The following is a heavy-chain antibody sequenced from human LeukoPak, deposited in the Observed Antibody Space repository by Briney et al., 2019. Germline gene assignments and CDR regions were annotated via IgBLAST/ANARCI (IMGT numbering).Heavy chain of an antibody. CDR2: ISTTSGTI. CDR1: GSTFSTYG. V-gene: IGHV3-48*01. CDR3: AGGYCSDGTCYRFDP. J-gene: IGHJ5*02. D-gene: IGHD2-15*01. Sequence: GGSLRLSCTASGSTFSTYGMNWVRQAPGKGLGWLSYISTTSGTIYYADSVKGRFTISRENAKNSLYLQMDSLSAEDTAVYYCAGGYCSDGTCYRFDPWGQGTLVTVSS.